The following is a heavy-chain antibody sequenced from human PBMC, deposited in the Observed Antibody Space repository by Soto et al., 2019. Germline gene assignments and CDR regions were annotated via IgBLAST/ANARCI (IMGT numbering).Heavy chain of an antibody. CDR2: IHYSVST. CDR1: GGSISGSY. D-gene: IGHD1-1*01. CDR3: AREKGQLGQNWFDP. Sequence: PSETLSLTCTVSGGSISGSYWSWIRQTPGKVLEWVGYIHYSVSTNYNPSLKSRVTMSVDSAKNQFSLNLSSMTAADTAVYYCAREKGQLGQNWFDPWGQGTLVTVSS. J-gene: IGHJ5*02. V-gene: IGHV4-59*12.